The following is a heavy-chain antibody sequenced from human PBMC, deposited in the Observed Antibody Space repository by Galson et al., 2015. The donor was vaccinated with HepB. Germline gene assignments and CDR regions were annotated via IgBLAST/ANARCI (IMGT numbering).Heavy chain of an antibody. D-gene: IGHD3-22*01. Sequence: SLRLSCAASGFTFSTYAMHWVRQASGKGLEWVAVVSDDGNHEYYADSVKGRFIISRDNSKKTLYLQMNSLRAEDTAVYYCVRGATTIIVVIMRDWGQGTLVTVSS. J-gene: IGHJ4*02. CDR3: VRGATTIIVVIMRD. CDR1: GFTFSTYA. V-gene: IGHV3-30*04. CDR2: VSDDGNHE.